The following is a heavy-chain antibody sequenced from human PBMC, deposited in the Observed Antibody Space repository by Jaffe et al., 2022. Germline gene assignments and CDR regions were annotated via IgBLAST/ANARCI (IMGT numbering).Heavy chain of an antibody. CDR1: GFTFSSYA. D-gene: IGHD6-6*01. J-gene: IGHJ6*03. V-gene: IGHV3-23*01. CDR3: AKTGGYSSSSVGNYYYYYYMDV. CDR2: ISGSGGST. Sequence: EVQLLESGGGLVQPGGSLRLSCAASGFTFSSYAMSWVRQAPGKGLEWVSAISGSGGSTYYADSVKGRFTISRDNSKNTLYLQMNSLRAEDTAVYYCAKTGGYSSSSVGNYYYYYYMDVWGKGTTVTVSS.